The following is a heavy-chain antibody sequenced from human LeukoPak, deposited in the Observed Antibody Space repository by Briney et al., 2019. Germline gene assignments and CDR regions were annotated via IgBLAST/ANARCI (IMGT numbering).Heavy chain of an antibody. Sequence: GASVKVSCKASGYTFTSYAMHWVRQAPGQRLEWMGWINAGNGNTKYSQKFQGRVTITRDTSASTAYMELSSLRSEDTAVYYCAAGLGIAAAEDYWGQGTLVTVSS. CDR1: GYTFTSYA. J-gene: IGHJ4*02. CDR3: AAGLGIAAAEDY. V-gene: IGHV1-3*01. D-gene: IGHD6-13*01. CDR2: INAGNGNT.